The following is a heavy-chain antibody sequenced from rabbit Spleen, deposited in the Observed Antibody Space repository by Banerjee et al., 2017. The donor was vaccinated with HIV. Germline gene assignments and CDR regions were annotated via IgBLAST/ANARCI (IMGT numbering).Heavy chain of an antibody. CDR3: ARDLVGVIGWNFYL. V-gene: IGHV1S45*01. CDR2: INVATGKP. CDR1: GVSFSDKDV. D-gene: IGHD1-1*01. Sequence: QEQLVESGGGLVQPEGSLTLTCKASGVSFSDKDVMCWVRQAPGKGLEWIACINVATGKPVYATWAKGRFTISRTSSTTVTLRMTSLTAADTATYFCARDLVGVIGWNFYLWGPGTLVTVS. J-gene: IGHJ4*01.